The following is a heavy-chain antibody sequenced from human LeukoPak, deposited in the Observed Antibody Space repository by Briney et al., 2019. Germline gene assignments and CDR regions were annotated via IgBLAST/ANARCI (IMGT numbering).Heavy chain of an antibody. J-gene: IGHJ4*02. Sequence: PGGSLRLSCAASGLTFSTYFMTWVRQAPGKGLVWVPRIRNDADGSGTTYADSVKGRFTISRDNAKNMLYLQMNGLRAEDTAVYYCASAGSEWLSPFDYWGQGTLVTVSS. CDR3: ASAGSEWLSPFDY. CDR1: GLTFSTYF. CDR2: IRNDADGSGT. V-gene: IGHV3-74*01. D-gene: IGHD3-3*01.